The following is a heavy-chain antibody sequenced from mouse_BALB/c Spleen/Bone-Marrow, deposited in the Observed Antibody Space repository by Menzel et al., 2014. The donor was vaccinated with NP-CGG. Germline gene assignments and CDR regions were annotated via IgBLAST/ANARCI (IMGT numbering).Heavy chain of an antibody. Sequence: VQLQQSGSVLVRPGASVKLSCKASGYTFTSSWMHWAKQRPGQGLEWIGEIHPNSGYTNYNEKFKDKATLTVDTSSSTAYMDLGNLTSEDSTVSYCAGEKIYGNCQWCFDVWGAGTTVTVSS. D-gene: IGHD2-1*01. CDR2: IHPNSGYT. J-gene: IGHJ1*01. CDR1: GYTFTSSW. CDR3: AGEKIYGNCQWCFDV. V-gene: IGHV1S130*01.